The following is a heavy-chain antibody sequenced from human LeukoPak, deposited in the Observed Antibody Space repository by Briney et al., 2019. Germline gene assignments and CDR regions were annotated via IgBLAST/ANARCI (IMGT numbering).Heavy chain of an antibody. J-gene: IGHJ5*02. CDR1: GGSISSGDYY. CDR3: IRTPYSGSYDWFDP. CDR2: IYYSGST. Sequence: SETLSLTCTVSGGSISSGDYYWSWIRRPPGKGLEWIGYIYYSGSTYYNPSLKSRVTISVDTSKNQFSLKLSSVTAADTAVYYCIRTPYSGSYDWFDPWGQGTLVTVSS. V-gene: IGHV4-30-4*08. D-gene: IGHD1-26*01.